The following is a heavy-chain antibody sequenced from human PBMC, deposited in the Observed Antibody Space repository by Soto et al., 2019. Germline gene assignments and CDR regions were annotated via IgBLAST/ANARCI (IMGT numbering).Heavy chain of an antibody. CDR3: ARAPRHYGMDV. Sequence: QVQLQESGPGLVKPSETLSLTCTVSGGSISSYYWSWIRQPPRKGLEWIGYIYYSGSTNYNPSLKSRVTISVDTSKNQFSLKLSSVTAADTAVYYCARAPRHYGMDVWGQGTTVTVSS. CDR2: IYYSGST. CDR1: GGSISSYY. V-gene: IGHV4-59*01. J-gene: IGHJ6*02.